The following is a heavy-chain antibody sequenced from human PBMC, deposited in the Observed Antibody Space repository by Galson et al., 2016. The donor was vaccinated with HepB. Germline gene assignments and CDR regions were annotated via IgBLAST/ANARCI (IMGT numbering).Heavy chain of an antibody. D-gene: IGHD2-21*02. CDR3: ARVQKGVVVTWYYFAIDV. CDR1: GGSISSGGYY. CDR2: INLSGNT. J-gene: IGHJ6*04. V-gene: IGHV4-39*07. Sequence: SETLSLTCTVSGGSISSGGYYWNWIRQPPGKGLEWIGEINLSGNTNYNPSLRGRVSISLDTSKNQFSLRLTSVTAADTALYYCARVQKGVVVTWYYFAIDVWGKGTSVTVSS.